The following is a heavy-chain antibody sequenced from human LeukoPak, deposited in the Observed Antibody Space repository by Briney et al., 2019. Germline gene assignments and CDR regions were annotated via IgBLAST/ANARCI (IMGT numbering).Heavy chain of an antibody. J-gene: IGHJ4*02. CDR1: GESFSGYY. CDR3: ARALVVPAATRPTQFDY. CDR2: INHSGST. D-gene: IGHD2-2*01. Sequence: KPSETLSLTCAVYGESFSGYYWSWIRQPPGKGLEWIGEINHSGSTNYNPSLKSRVTISVDTSKNQFSLKLSSVTAADTAVYYCARALVVPAATRPTQFDYWGQGTLVTVSS. V-gene: IGHV4-34*01.